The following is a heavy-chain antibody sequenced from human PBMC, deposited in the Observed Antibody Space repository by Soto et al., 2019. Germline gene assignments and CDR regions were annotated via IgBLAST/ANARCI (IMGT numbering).Heavy chain of an antibody. V-gene: IGHV2-5*05. CDR3: GHRGCSGGACYGSDY. J-gene: IGHJ4*02. CDR2: MYWDGDK. CDR1: GFSLSTSGVG. Sequence: QITLKESGPTLVKPTQTLTLTCTFSGFSLSTSGVGVGWIRQPPGKALEWLALMYWDGDKRYGPSLKSRLTISTDTSKNQVVLTMTTMDPVHTGTYYCGHRGCSGGACYGSDYWGQGTPVTVSS. D-gene: IGHD2-15*01.